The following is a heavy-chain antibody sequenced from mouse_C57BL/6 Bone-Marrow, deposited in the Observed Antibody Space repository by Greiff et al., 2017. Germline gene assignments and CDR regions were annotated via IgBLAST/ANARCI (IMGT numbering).Heavy chain of an antibody. CDR3: ARRDYDGAWLAY. CDR2: FHPYNDDP. Sequence: VQRVESGAELVKPGASVKMSCKASGYTFTTYPIEWMKQNHGKSLEWIGNFHPYNDDPKYNEKFKGKATLTVEKSASTVYLELSRLPSDDSAVYDGARRDYDGAWLAYWGQGTLVTVSA. V-gene: IGHV1-47*01. J-gene: IGHJ3*01. CDR1: GYTFTTYP. D-gene: IGHD2-4*01.